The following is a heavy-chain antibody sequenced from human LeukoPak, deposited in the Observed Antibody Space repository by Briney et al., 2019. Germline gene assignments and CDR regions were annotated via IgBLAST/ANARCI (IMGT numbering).Heavy chain of an antibody. J-gene: IGHJ4*02. D-gene: IGHD6-13*01. CDR3: ARGFRGSSSWYNY. CDR2: IYYSGST. Sequence: SETLSLTCTVSGGSISSYYGSWIRQPPGKGLEWIGYIYYSGSTNYNPSLKSRVTISVDTSKNQFSLKLSSVTAADTAVYYCARGFRGSSSWYNYWGQGTLVTASS. CDR1: GGSISSYY. V-gene: IGHV4-59*01.